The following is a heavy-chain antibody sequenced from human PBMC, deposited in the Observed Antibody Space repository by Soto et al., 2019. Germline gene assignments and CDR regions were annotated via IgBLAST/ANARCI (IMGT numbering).Heavy chain of an antibody. J-gene: IGHJ4*02. Sequence: EVQLVESGGGLVQPGGSLRLSCAASGFTFTSYWMSWVRQAPGKGLEWVANIKQDGTSKYYADSVKGRFTVSRDNGKSSIYLQMDSLGDDEKAVYRYARLRFMFMERDFDYWGQGTLVTVSS. D-gene: IGHD3-16*01. CDR3: ARLRFMFMERDFDY. V-gene: IGHV3-7*05. CDR1: GFTFTSYW. CDR2: IKQDGTSK.